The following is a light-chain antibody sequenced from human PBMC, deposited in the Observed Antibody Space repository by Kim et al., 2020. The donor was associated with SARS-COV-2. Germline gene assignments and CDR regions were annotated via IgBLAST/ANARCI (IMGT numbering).Light chain of an antibody. CDR1: SSNIGTYY. CDR3: AAWDDSLTGYV. Sequence: ELTQPPSASGTPGQRVTISCSGSSSNIGTYYVYWYQQLPGTAPKLLISKNNQRPSGVPDRFSGSRSGTSASLAISGLRSEDEADYYCAAWDDSLTGYVFGTGTKVTVL. J-gene: IGLJ1*01. V-gene: IGLV1-47*01. CDR2: KNN.